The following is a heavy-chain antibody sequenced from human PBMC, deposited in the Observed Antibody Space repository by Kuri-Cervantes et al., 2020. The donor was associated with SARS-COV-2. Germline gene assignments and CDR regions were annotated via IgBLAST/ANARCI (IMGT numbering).Heavy chain of an antibody. J-gene: IGHJ4*02. CDR3: AKDPTGSVWSGYYNY. CDR2: ISYDGSNK. V-gene: IGHV3-30*18. D-gene: IGHD3-3*01. CDR1: GFTFSSYG. Sequence: GESLKISCAASGFTFSSYGMHWVRQAPGKGLEWVAVISYDGSNKYYADSVKGRFTISRDNSKNTLYLQMNSLRAEDTAAYYCAKDPTGSVWSGYYNYWGQGTLVTVSS.